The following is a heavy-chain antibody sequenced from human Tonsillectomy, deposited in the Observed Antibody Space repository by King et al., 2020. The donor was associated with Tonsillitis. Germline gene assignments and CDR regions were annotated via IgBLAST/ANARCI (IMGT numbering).Heavy chain of an antibody. Sequence: VQLQQWGAGLLKPSETLSLTCAVYRGSFSGYYWSWIRQSPGKGLEWIGEIHQSGRTNYNPSLKSRVTISIDRSKNQFSLKLSSVTAADTALYYCASPIHGNSGDQPFDYWGQGTLVTVSS. CDR1: RGSFSGYY. V-gene: IGHV4-34*01. CDR3: ASPIHGNSGDQPFDY. CDR2: IHQSGRT. J-gene: IGHJ4*02. D-gene: IGHD4-17*01.